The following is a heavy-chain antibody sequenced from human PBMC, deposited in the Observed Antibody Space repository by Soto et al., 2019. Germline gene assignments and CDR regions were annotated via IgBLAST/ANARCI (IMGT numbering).Heavy chain of an antibody. J-gene: IGHJ4*02. V-gene: IGHV3-9*01. CDR2: ISWNSGSI. Sequence: GGSLRLSCAASGFTFDDYAMHWVRQAPGKGLEWVSGISWNSGSIGYADSVKGRFTISRDNAKNSLYLQMNSLRAEDTALYYCAKGRAAAGTDFGYWGQGTLVTVSS. CDR3: AKGRAAAGTDFGY. CDR1: GFTFDDYA. D-gene: IGHD6-13*01.